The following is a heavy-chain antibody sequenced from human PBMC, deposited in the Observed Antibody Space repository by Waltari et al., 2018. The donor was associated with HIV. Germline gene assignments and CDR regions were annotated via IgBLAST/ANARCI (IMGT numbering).Heavy chain of an antibody. J-gene: IGHJ2*01. CDR1: GGSINSINYY. D-gene: IGHD3-10*01. V-gene: IGHV4-39*01. CDR3: ARLSRGANSGARYFDV. CDR2: IYYRGTT. Sequence: QLQLQESGPGLVKPSETLSLICTVSGGSINSINYYWGWVRQPPGKGLEWIGSIYYRGTTYYKSSLKSRVSISVDTSKNQFSLKLSSVTAPDTAVYYCARLSRGANSGARYFDVWGRGTLVTVSS.